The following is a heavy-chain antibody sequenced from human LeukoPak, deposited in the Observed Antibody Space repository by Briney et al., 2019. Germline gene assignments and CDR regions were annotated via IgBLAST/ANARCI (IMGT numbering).Heavy chain of an antibody. D-gene: IGHD6-19*01. CDR3: ARDGRTGSGWQYYFDY. CDR2: ISSSSSYI. CDR1: GFTFSSYN. V-gene: IGHV3-21*01. J-gene: IGHJ4*02. Sequence: PGGFLRLSCAASGFTFSSYNMNWVRQAPGKGLEWVSSISSSSSYIYYADSVKGRFTISRDNAKNSLYLQMNSLRAEDTAVYYCARDGRTGSGWQYYFDYWGQGTLVTVSS.